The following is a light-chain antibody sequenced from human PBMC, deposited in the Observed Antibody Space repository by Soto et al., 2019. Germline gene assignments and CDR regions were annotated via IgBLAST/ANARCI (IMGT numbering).Light chain of an antibody. CDR3: QQFSSPPFFP. Sequence: DIVMSQSPDSLAVSLGERATINCKSSQSVFKGSNNKDCLAWCQQKPGQPPKLLLYWASTRESGVPDRFSGSGSGTDFTLTISSLQAEDVAIYYCQQFSSPPFFPFGQGTKVDNK. CDR2: WAS. V-gene: IGKV4-1*01. CDR1: QSVFKGSNNKDC. J-gene: IGKJ2*01.